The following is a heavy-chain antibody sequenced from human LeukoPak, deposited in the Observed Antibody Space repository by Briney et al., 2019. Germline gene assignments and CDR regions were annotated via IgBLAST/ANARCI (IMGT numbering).Heavy chain of an antibody. CDR2: IKQEGSEK. Sequence: PGGSLRLSCAASGFTFSNYWMNWVRQAPGKGLEWVANIKQEGSEKYYVDSVKGRFTISRDKAENSLYLQMNSLRAEDTAVYHCAGLVDYGDYWDYWGQGTLVTVSP. CDR3: AGLVDYGDYWDY. CDR1: GFTFSNYW. J-gene: IGHJ4*02. D-gene: IGHD4-17*01. V-gene: IGHV3-7*01.